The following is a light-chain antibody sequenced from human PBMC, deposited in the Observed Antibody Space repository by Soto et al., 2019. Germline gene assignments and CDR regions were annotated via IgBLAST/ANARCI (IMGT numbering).Light chain of an antibody. Sequence: VLTLNPAKQRWSGGECGSRSWRASQSVSSYLAWYQQKPGQAPRLLIYDASNRATGIPARFSGSGSGTDFTLTIGSLEPEDFAVYYCQQRSNCPITFGQGTRLEIK. J-gene: IGKJ5*01. CDR1: QSVSSY. CDR3: QQRSNCPIT. V-gene: IGKV3-11*01. CDR2: DAS.